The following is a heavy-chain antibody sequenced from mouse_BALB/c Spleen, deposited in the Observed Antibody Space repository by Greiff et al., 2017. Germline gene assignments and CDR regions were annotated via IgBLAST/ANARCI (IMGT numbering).Heavy chain of an antibody. CDR1: GYTFTSYT. CDR2: INPSSGYT. CDR3: AREYVARAVDYAMDY. Sequence: VQVVESGAELARPGASVKMSCKASGYTFTSYTMHWVKQRPGQGLEWIGYINPSSGYTNYNQKFKDKATLTADKSSSTAYMQLSSLTSEDSAVYYCAREYVARAVDYAMDYWGQGTSVTVSS. V-gene: IGHV1-4*01. J-gene: IGHJ4*01. D-gene: IGHD5-1*01.